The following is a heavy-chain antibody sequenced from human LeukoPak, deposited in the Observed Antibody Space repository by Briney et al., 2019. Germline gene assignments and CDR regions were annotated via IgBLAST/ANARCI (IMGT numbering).Heavy chain of an antibody. CDR1: GGSISSYY. Sequence: NSSETLSLTCTVSGGSISSYYWSWIRQPPGKGLEWIGYIYYSGSTNYNPSLKSRVTISVDTSKNQFSLKLSSVTAADTAVYYCARDASYNYDSSGYTLWGQGTPVTVSS. J-gene: IGHJ4*02. CDR2: IYYSGST. D-gene: IGHD3-22*01. CDR3: ARDASYNYDSSGYTL. V-gene: IGHV4-59*01.